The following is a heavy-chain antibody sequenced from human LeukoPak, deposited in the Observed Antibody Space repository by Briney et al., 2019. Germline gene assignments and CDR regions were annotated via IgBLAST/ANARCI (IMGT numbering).Heavy chain of an antibody. D-gene: IGHD3-22*01. Sequence: PSGTLSLTPTVSVDSLGRHYWSWIRQPPERGVEGVGYIFYVGSTNYNPSLKSRVTISVDTSKNQFSLKLNSVTPADTAVYYCARDYYDSRGEAFDIWGQGTMVTVSS. CDR1: VDSLGRHY. CDR3: ARDYYDSRGEAFDI. V-gene: IGHV4-59*11. CDR2: IFYVGST. J-gene: IGHJ3*02.